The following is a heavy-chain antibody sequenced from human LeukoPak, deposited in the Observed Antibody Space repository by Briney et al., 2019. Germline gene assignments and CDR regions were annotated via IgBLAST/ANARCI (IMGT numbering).Heavy chain of an antibody. V-gene: IGHV4-39*01. Sequence: SETLSLTCTVSGGSISSSSYYWGWIRQPPGKGLEWIGSIYYSGNTYYNPSLKSRVTISVDTSKNQFSLKLSSVTAADTAVYYCARHTRDIVVVVTAHAHREGFDYWGQGTLVTVSS. CDR1: GGSISSSSYY. D-gene: IGHD2-15*01. CDR2: IYYSGNT. CDR3: ARHTRDIVVVVTAHAHREGFDY. J-gene: IGHJ4*02.